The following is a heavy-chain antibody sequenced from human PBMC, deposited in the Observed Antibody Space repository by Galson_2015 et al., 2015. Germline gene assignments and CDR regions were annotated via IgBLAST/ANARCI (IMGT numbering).Heavy chain of an antibody. CDR1: GFTFSSYS. J-gene: IGHJ5*02. CDR2: ISSSSSII. Sequence: LRLSCAASGFTFSSYSMNWVRQAPGKGLEWVSYISSSSSIIYYADSVKGRFTISRDNAKNSLSLQMNSLRDEDTAVYYCARVGQRDGYNSPWSQGTLVTVSS. D-gene: IGHD5-24*01. V-gene: IGHV3-48*02. CDR3: ARVGQRDGYNSP.